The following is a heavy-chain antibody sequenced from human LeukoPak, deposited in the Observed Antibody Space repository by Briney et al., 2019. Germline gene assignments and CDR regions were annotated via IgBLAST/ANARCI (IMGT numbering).Heavy chain of an antibody. CDR1: GFVLSDYG. D-gene: IGHD5-12*01. CDR3: AKESDSGYHSEGPKN. Sequence: GGSLRLSCAASGFVLSDYGMHWVRQAPGKGLECVAFVRNDGSNEYYVGSVKGRFTISRDKSKNTLYLQMNSLRAEDTAVYSCAKESDSGYHSEGPKNWGLGTLVTVSS. J-gene: IGHJ4*02. V-gene: IGHV3-30*02. CDR2: VRNDGSNE.